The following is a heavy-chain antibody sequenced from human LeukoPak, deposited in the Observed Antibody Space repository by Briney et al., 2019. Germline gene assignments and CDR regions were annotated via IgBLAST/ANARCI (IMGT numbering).Heavy chain of an antibody. CDR1: GFTFSSYA. CDR2: LSYDGSNK. CDR3: ARGSGSCGGIDY. D-gene: IGHD1-26*01. J-gene: IGHJ4*02. V-gene: IGHV3-30-3*01. Sequence: GGSLRLSCAASGFTFSSYAMHWVRQAPGKGLEWVAVLSYDGSNKYYADSVKGRFTISRDNSKNTLYLQMNSLRAEDTAVYYCARGSGSCGGIDYWGQGTLVTVSS.